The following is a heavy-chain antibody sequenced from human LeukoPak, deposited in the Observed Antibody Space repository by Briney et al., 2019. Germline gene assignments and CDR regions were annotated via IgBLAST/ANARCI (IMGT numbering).Heavy chain of an antibody. Sequence: GGSLRLSCAASGFTFSSYAMSWVRQAPGKGLEWVSAISGSGGSTYYADSVKGRFTISRDNSKNTLYLQMNSLRAEDTAVYYCARDYIPEWYYGSGIPLYYFDYWGQGTLVTVSS. CDR3: ARDYIPEWYYGSGIPLYYFDY. V-gene: IGHV3-23*01. J-gene: IGHJ4*02. CDR1: GFTFSSYA. CDR2: ISGSGGST. D-gene: IGHD3-10*01.